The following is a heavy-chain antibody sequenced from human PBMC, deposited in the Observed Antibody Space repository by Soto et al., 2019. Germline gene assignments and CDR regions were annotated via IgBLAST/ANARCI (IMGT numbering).Heavy chain of an antibody. CDR2: IRSKAYGGTT. CDR3: TRDSGEYSSSAQTYYYYYYYMDV. CDR1: GFTFGDYA. V-gene: IGHV3-49*03. D-gene: IGHD6-6*01. J-gene: IGHJ6*03. Sequence: GGSLRLSCTASGFTFGDYAMSWFRQAPGKGLEWVGFIRSKAYGGTTEYAASVKGRFTISRDDSKSIAYLQMNSLKTEDTAVYYCTRDSGEYSSSAQTYYYYYYYMDVWGKGTTVTVSS.